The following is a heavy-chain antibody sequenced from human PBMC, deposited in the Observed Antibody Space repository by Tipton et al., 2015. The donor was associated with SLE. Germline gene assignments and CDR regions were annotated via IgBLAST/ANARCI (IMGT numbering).Heavy chain of an antibody. CDR3: ARDSNNWNYGYFDS. CDR2: IYTSGST. V-gene: IGHV4-61*02. Sequence: TLSLTCTVSGDSISSGLYYWSWIRQPAGKGLEWIGRIYTSGSTNYHTSLRSRVTVSLDTSKNQISLNLTPVTAADTALYFCARDSNNWNYGYFDSWGQGILVTVSS. CDR1: GDSISSGLYY. J-gene: IGHJ4*02. D-gene: IGHD1-7*01.